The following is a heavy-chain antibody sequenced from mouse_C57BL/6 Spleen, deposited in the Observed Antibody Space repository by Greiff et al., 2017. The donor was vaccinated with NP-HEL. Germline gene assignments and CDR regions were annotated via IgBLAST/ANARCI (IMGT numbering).Heavy chain of an antibody. Sequence: VQLKDSGAELVRPGTSVKVSCKASGYAFTNYLIEWVKQRPGQGLEWIGVINPGSGGTNYNEKFKGKATLTADKSSSTAYMQLSSLTSEDSAVYFCASGIYYGSSYWGQGTTLTVSS. CDR2: INPGSGGT. D-gene: IGHD1-1*01. CDR1: GYAFTNYL. V-gene: IGHV1-54*01. CDR3: ASGIYYGSSY. J-gene: IGHJ2*01.